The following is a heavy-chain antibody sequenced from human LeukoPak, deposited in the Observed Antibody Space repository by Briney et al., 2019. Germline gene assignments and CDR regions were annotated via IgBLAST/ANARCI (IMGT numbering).Heavy chain of an antibody. J-gene: IGHJ4*02. CDR3: ARGYGEFNPDY. Sequence: GASVKVSCKASGYTFTSYVLQWVRQAPGQRLEWMGWINAGNGNTKYSQKFQGRVTITRDTSASTAYMELSSLRSEDTAVYYCARGYGEFNPDYWGQGTLVTVSS. V-gene: IGHV1-3*01. CDR1: GYTFTSYV. D-gene: IGHD3-10*01. CDR2: INAGNGNT.